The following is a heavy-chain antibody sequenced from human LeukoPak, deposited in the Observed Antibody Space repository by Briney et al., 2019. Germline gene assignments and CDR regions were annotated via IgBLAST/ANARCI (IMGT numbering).Heavy chain of an antibody. D-gene: IGHD2-8*02. Sequence: GGSLRLSCAASGFTFSSYAMSWVRQAPGKELEWVSAISGSGGSTYYADSVKGRFTISRDNSKNTLYLQMNSLRAEDTAVYYCAKSSTGSRPVYYYMDVWGKGTTVTVSS. V-gene: IGHV3-23*01. CDR2: ISGSGGST. CDR1: GFTFSSYA. CDR3: AKSSTGSRPVYYYMDV. J-gene: IGHJ6*03.